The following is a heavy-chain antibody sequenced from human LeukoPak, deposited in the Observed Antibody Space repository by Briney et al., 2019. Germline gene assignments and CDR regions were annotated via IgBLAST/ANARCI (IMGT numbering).Heavy chain of an antibody. CDR2: ISYDGSNK. V-gene: IGHV3-30*03. Sequence: GGSLRLSCAASGFTFSRYGMHWVRQAPGKGLEWVAVISYDGSNKYYADSVKGRFTISRDNSKDTLYLQMNSLRAEDTAVYYCASRAIAVANARGQGTLVTVSS. D-gene: IGHD6-19*01. CDR1: GFTFSRYG. CDR3: ASRAIAVANA. J-gene: IGHJ4*02.